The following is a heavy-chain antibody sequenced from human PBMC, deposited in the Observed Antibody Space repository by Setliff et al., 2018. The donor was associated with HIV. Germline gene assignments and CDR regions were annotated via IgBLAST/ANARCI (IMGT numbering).Heavy chain of an antibody. CDR2: ISPNSGDT. D-gene: IGHD1-26*01. V-gene: IGHV1-2*02. Sequence: ASVKVSCKASGYTFTSYAMHWVRQAPGQGLEWMGWISPNSGDTNYAQKFQGRVAMTRDTSISTAYMDLTRLRSDDTAVYYCARDGSRDALDIWGQGTMVTVSS. J-gene: IGHJ3*02. CDR3: ARDGSRDALDI. CDR1: GYTFTSYA.